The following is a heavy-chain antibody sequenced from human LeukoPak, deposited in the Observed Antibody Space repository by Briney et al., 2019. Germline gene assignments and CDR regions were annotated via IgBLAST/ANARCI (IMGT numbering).Heavy chain of an antibody. Sequence: PGGSLRLSCAASGFTFDNYAMHWVRHAPGKGLEWVSLITGDGGRTYFADFVKGRFTISRDNSKNSLSLQMNSLRAEDTALYYCAREGPIAVAGYFDYWGQGSLVTVSS. CDR3: AREGPIAVAGYFDY. CDR2: ITGDGGRT. D-gene: IGHD6-19*01. J-gene: IGHJ4*02. V-gene: IGHV3-43*02. CDR1: GFTFDNYA.